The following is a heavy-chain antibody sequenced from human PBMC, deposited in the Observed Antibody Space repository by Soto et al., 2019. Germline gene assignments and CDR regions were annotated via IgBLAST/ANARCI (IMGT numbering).Heavy chain of an antibody. CDR2: MYYSGVT. D-gene: IGHD2-2*01. J-gene: IGHJ5*02. CDR1: CGSISSYY. CDR3: ARNLGFCSTTTCYPWFDP. Sequence: SETLSLTCTVSCGSISSYYWSWIRQPPGKGLEWIGYMYYSGVTNYNPSLKSRVTISVDTSKNQFSLKLTSVTAADTAVYYCARNLGFCSTTTCYPWFDPWGQGTLVTVSS. V-gene: IGHV4-59*01.